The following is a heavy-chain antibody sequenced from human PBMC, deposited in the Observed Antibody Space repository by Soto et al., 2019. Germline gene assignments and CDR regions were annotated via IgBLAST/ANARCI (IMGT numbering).Heavy chain of an antibody. CDR3: ARASVAGRRFDY. J-gene: IGHJ4*02. D-gene: IGHD6-19*01. CDR1: GYTFTSYY. CDR2: VNPSGGST. V-gene: IGHV1-46*01. Sequence: GASVKVSCKASGYTFTSYYIHWVRQAPGQGLEWMGIVNPSGGSTSYTQKFQGRVTMTRDTSTSTVYMELSSLRSEDTAVYYCARASVAGRRFDYWGQGTLVTVSS.